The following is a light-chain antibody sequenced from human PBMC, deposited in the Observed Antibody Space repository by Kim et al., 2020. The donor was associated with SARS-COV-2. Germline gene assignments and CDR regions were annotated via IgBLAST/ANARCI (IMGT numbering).Light chain of an antibody. CDR2: DVS. J-gene: IGLJ1*01. V-gene: IGLV2-14*03. CDR3: SSYSTTSTLYV. CDR1: SSDIGAYNY. Sequence: QSALTQPASVSESPGLSITISCTGTSSDIGAYNYVSWYQQHPGKAPKLMIYDVSNRPSGVSNRFSGSKSGNTASLTISGLQAEDEADYYCSSYSTTSTLYVFGTGTKVTVL.